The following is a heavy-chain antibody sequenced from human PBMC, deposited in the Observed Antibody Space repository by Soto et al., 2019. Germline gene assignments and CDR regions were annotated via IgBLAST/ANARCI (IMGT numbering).Heavy chain of an antibody. J-gene: IGHJ4*02. CDR1: EFTFSSYA. CDR2: ISGSGATT. Sequence: PGGSLRLSCAASEFTFSSYAMSLVRQAPGKGLEWVSGISGSGATTYYADSVKGRLTISRDNSKNTLYLQMYSLRAEDTAVYYCAKGYCSSTSCSRGYFDSWGQGTLVTVSS. D-gene: IGHD2-2*01. CDR3: AKGYCSSTSCSRGYFDS. V-gene: IGHV3-23*01.